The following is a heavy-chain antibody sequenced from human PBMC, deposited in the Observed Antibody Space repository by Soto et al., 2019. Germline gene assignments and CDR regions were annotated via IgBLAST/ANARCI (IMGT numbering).Heavy chain of an antibody. V-gene: IGHV1-8*01. Sequence: VQLVQSGAEVKKPGASVKVSCKASGYTFTSYDINWVRQATGQGLEWMGWMNPNSGNTGYAQKSXGXVXMXXNTSISTAYMELSSLRSEDTAMYYCARGINYYGSGDDAFDIWGQGTMVTVSS. J-gene: IGHJ3*02. CDR1: GYTFTSYD. CDR2: MNPNSGNT. D-gene: IGHD3-10*01. CDR3: ARGINYYGSGDDAFDI.